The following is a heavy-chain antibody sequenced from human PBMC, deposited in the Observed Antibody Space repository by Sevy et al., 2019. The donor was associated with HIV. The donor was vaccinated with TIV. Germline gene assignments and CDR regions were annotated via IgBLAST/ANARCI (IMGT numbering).Heavy chain of an antibody. Sequence: GESLKISCKGSGYTFNTYWIAWVRQMPGKGLEWMGIIYPDDSDTRYSPSFQGHVTISADKSTDTAYLQLSSLKASDTAMYYCARPALNYYDSNGYGFNLWGQGTMVTVSS. CDR2: IYPDDSDT. CDR1: GYTFNTYW. V-gene: IGHV5-51*01. CDR3: ARPALNYYDSNGYGFNL. D-gene: IGHD3-22*01. J-gene: IGHJ3*01.